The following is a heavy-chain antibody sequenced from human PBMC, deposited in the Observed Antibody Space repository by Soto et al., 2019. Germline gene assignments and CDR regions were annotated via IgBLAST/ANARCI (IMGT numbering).Heavy chain of an antibody. CDR2: ISSSSSTI. V-gene: IGHV3-48*02. Sequence: GGSLRLSWAASGLTFTRYSMNWVRQAPGKGLEWVSFISSSSSTIYYADSVKGRFTISRDNAKNSLYLQMNSLGDEDTAVYYCARDRGYTYGFDFWGQGALLTVYS. CDR1: GLTFTRYS. CDR3: ARDRGYTYGFDF. D-gene: IGHD5-18*01. J-gene: IGHJ4*02.